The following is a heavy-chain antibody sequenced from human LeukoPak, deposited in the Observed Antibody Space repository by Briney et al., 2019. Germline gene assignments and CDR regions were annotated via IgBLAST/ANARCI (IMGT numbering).Heavy chain of an antibody. V-gene: IGHV3-74*01. Sequence: PGGSLRLSCAASGFTFSNYWMHWVRQAPGKGLEWVSRINERATIISYADSVKGRFTISRENARNTLYLQMNSLTAEDTAVYYCVRDLILVWTPGDDFDHWGQGTPVTVSS. CDR1: GFTFSNYW. CDR3: VRDLILVWTPGDDFDH. CDR2: INERATII. J-gene: IGHJ4*02. D-gene: IGHD3-16*01.